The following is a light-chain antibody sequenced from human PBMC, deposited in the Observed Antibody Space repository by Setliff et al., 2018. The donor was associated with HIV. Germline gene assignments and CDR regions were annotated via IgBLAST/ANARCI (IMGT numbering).Light chain of an antibody. J-gene: IGLJ1*01. Sequence: QSALTQPRPVSGAPGQSVTIPCTGTSSDVGSYNFVTWYQQQPGKVPKLIIYDVTRRPSGVPDRFSGSRSGNTASLTISGLQAEDEADYYCSSFAGRLHVFGTGTKVTVL. CDR1: SSDVGSYNF. V-gene: IGLV2-11*01. CDR2: DVT. CDR3: SSFAGRLHV.